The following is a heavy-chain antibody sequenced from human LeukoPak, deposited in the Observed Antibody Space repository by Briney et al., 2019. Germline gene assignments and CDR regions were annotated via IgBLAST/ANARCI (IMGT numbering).Heavy chain of an antibody. D-gene: IGHD5-24*01. Sequence: GGSLRLSCAASGFTFSSYSMNWVRQAPGKGLEWVSSISSSSSYIYYADSVKGRFTISRDNAKNSLYLQMNSLRAEDTAVYYCAKPRRDGYNCYYFDYWGQGTLVTVSS. V-gene: IGHV3-21*04. CDR3: AKPRRDGYNCYYFDY. CDR1: GFTFSSYS. J-gene: IGHJ4*02. CDR2: ISSSSSYI.